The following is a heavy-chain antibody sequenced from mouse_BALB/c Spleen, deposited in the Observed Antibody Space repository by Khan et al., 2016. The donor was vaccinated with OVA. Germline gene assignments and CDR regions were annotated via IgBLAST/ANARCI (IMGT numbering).Heavy chain of an antibody. Sequence: QIQLVQSGPELKKPGETVKISCKASGYTFTNYGMNWVKQAPGKGLKWMGWINSNTGEATYADDFKGRFAFSLETSASNAYLQIKNLKNEDTATYFCERGGRRGMNYWGQGTSVTVSS. CDR2: INSNTGEA. J-gene: IGHJ4*01. V-gene: IGHV9-3-1*01. D-gene: IGHD3-3*01. CDR1: GYTFTNYG. CDR3: ERGGRRGMNY.